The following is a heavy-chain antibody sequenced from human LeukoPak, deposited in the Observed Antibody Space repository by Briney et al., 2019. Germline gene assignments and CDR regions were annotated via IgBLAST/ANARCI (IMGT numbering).Heavy chain of an antibody. Sequence: SETLSLTCTVSGGSISSYYWSWIRQPPGKGLEWIGYIYYSGSTNYNPSLKSRVTISVDTSKNQFSLKLSSVTAADTAVYYRARYCNSIDCHHWHFDLWGRGTLVTVSS. V-gene: IGHV4-59*01. CDR3: ARYCNSIDCHHWHFDL. J-gene: IGHJ2*01. D-gene: IGHD2/OR15-2a*01. CDR1: GGSISSYY. CDR2: IYYSGST.